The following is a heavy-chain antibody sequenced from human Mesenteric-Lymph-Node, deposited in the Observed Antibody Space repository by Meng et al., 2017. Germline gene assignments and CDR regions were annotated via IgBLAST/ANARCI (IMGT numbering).Heavy chain of an antibody. CDR3: AKLTSL. V-gene: IGHV3-30*04. CDR1: GFTFSSYA. CDR2: ISYDGSNK. J-gene: IGHJ4*02. Sequence: VRLVRSGGGVVQPGRALRLSCAASGFTFSSYAMHWVRQAPGKGLEWVAVISYDGSNKYYADSVKGRFTISRDNSKNTLYLQMNSLRAEDTAVYYCAKLTSLWGQGTLVTVSS. D-gene: IGHD3-16*01.